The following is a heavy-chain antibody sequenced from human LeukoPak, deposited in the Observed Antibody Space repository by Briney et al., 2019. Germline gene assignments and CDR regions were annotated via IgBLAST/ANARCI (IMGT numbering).Heavy chain of an antibody. J-gene: IGHJ2*01. CDR1: GGSISSYY. D-gene: IGHD2-21*01. V-gene: IGHV4-4*07. CDR2: IYTSGST. Sequence: PSETLSLTCTVSGGSISSYYWSWIRQPAGKGLEWIGRIYTSGSTNYNPSLKSRVTMSVDTSKNQFSLKLSSVTAAATAVYYCARETPMSGVVVIPLDPWYFDLWGRGTLVTVSS. CDR3: ARETPMSGVVVIPLDPWYFDL.